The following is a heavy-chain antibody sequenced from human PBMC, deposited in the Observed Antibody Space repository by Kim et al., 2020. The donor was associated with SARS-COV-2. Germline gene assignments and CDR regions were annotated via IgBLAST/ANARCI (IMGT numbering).Heavy chain of an antibody. CDR2: IVVGSGNT. CDR3: AAEVLRFLEWTPPNYGMDV. J-gene: IGHJ6*02. D-gene: IGHD3-3*01. V-gene: IGHV1-58*01. Sequence: SVKVSCKASGFTFTSSAVQWVRQARGQRLEWIGWIVVGSGNTNYAQKFQERVTITRDMSTSTAYMELSSLRSEDTAVYYCAAEVLRFLEWTPPNYGMDVWGQGTTVTVSS. CDR1: GFTFTSSA.